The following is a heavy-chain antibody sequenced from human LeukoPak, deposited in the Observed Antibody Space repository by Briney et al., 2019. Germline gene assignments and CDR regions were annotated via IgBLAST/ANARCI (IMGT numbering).Heavy chain of an antibody. CDR1: GGSFSGYY. V-gene: IGHV4-34*01. Sequence: PSETLSLTCAVYGGSFSGYYWSWIRQPPGKGLEWIGEINHSGSTNYNPSLKSRVTISVDTSKNQISLKLSSVTAADTAVYYCARGRMAARPGFYYYYYMDVWGKGTTVTVSS. J-gene: IGHJ6*03. CDR3: ARGRMAARPGFYYYYYMDV. D-gene: IGHD6-6*01. CDR2: INHSGST.